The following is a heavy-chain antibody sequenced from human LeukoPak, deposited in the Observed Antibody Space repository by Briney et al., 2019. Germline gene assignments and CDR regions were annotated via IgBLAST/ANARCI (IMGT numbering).Heavy chain of an antibody. V-gene: IGHV3-15*01. CDR1: GFSFSSSA. J-gene: IGHJ4*02. D-gene: IGHD1-14*01. CDR3: TPSAEHDY. CDR2: IKSKTDGGTT. Sequence: GGSLRLSCSASGFSFSSSAMSWVRQAPGKGLEWVGRIKSKTDGGTTDYAAPVKGRFTISRDDSKNTLYLQMNSLKTEDTAVYYCTPSAEHDYWGQGTLVTVSS.